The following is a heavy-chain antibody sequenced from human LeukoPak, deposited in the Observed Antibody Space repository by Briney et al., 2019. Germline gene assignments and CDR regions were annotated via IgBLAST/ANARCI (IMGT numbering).Heavy chain of an antibody. Sequence: GGSLRLSCAASGFTFSDYYMSWIRQASGKGLEWVSYISSSGSTIYYADSVKGRFTISRDNAKNSLYLQMNSLRAEDTAVYYCAREALGYCSGGSCYPTRYFDYWGQGTLVTVSS. CDR1: GFTFSDYY. V-gene: IGHV3-11*01. CDR3: AREALGYCSGGSCYPTRYFDY. CDR2: ISSSGSTI. D-gene: IGHD2-15*01. J-gene: IGHJ4*02.